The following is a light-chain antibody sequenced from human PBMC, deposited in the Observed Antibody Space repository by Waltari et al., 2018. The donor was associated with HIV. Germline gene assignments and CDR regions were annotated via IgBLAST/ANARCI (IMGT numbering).Light chain of an antibody. J-gene: IGKJ4*01. CDR3: QQRSNWRRSGLT. CDR2: DAS. CDR1: QSVSDY. V-gene: IGKV3-11*01. Sequence: EVVLPQSPATPSLSPGERATLSCRAGQSVSDYLAWYQQKPGQAPRLLIYDASNRATGIPARFSGSGSGTDFTLTISSLEPEDFAVYYCQQRSNWRRSGLTFGGGTKVEIK.